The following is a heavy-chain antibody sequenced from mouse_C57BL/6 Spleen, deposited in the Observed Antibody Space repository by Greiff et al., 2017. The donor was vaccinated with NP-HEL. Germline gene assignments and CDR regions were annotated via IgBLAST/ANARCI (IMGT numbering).Heavy chain of an antibody. D-gene: IGHD2-3*01. V-gene: IGHV1-69*01. CDR2: IDPSDSYT. CDR3: ARSDGPNYFDY. J-gene: IGHJ2*01. Sequence: VQLQQPGAELVMPGASVKLSCKASGYTFTSYWMHWVKQRPGQGLEWIGEIDPSDSYTNYNQKFKGKSTLTVDKSSSTAYMQLSSLTSEDSAVYYCARSDGPNYFDYWGQGTTLTVSS. CDR1: GYTFTSYW.